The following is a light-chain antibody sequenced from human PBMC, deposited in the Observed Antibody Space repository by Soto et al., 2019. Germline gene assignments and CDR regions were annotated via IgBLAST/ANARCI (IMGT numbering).Light chain of an antibody. Sequence: EIVLTQSPGTLSLSPGERATLSCRASQSVSSTYLAWYQQKPGQAPRLLIYGGSSRATGIPDRFSGSGSGTDFTLTISRLEPEDFAVYYCQQYGTSPRTFGQRTKLEIK. CDR2: GGS. J-gene: IGKJ1*01. CDR1: QSVSSTY. V-gene: IGKV3-20*01. CDR3: QQYGTSPRT.